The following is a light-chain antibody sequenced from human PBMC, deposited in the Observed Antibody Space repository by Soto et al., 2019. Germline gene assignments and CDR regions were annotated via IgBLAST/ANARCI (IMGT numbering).Light chain of an antibody. CDR2: DAS. J-gene: IGKJ4*01. CDR1: QSISSW. Sequence: DIQMTQSPSTLSASVGDRVTITCRASQSISSWLAWYQQKPWKAPKLLIYDASSLESGVPSRFSGSGSGTEFTLTISSLQPDEFATYYCQQYNSYPLTFGGGTKVEIK. CDR3: QQYNSYPLT. V-gene: IGKV1-5*01.